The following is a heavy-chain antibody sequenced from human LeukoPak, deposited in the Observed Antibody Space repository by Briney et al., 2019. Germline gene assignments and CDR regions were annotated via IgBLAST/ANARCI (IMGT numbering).Heavy chain of an antibody. V-gene: IGHV4-39*01. CDR1: GGSISSSSYY. CDR3: AKAGTTGIHHWFDP. Sequence: SETLSLTCTVSGGSISSSSYYWGWIRPPPGKGLEWIGSIYYSGSTYYNPSLKSRVTISVDTSKNQFSLKLSSVTAADTAVYYCAKAGTTGIHHWFDPWGQGNLVTVSS. D-gene: IGHD1-1*01. CDR2: IYYSGST. J-gene: IGHJ5*02.